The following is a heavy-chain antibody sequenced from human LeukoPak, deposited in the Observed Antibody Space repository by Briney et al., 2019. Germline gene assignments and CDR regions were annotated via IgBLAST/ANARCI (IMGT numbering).Heavy chain of an antibody. Sequence: GGSLRLSCAVSGLTFSTYSMTWVRQGPGKGLEWVSSIYNSGAKIFYADSVKGRFTISRDNSKNMLYLQMNSLRAEDTAVYYCAKDQIVVVPAALDYWGQGTLVTVSS. D-gene: IGHD2-2*01. J-gene: IGHJ4*02. V-gene: IGHV3-23*01. CDR1: GLTFSTYS. CDR3: AKDQIVVVPAALDY. CDR2: IYNSGAKI.